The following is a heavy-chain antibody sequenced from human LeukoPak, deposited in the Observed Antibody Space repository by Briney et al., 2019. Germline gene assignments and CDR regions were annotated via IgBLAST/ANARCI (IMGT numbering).Heavy chain of an antibody. Sequence: PSETLSLTCAVYGGSFSGYYWSWLRQPPGKGLEWIGEINHSGSTNYNPSLKSRVTISVDTSKNQFSLKLSSVTAADTAVYYCAREARYVRDYYFDYWGQGTLVTVSS. CDR2: INHSGST. CDR3: AREARYVRDYYFDY. D-gene: IGHD1-1*01. CDR1: GGSFSGYY. V-gene: IGHV4-34*01. J-gene: IGHJ4*02.